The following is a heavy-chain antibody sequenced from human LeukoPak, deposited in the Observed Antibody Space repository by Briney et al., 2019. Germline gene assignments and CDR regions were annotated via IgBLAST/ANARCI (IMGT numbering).Heavy chain of an antibody. V-gene: IGHV1-2*02. J-gene: IGHJ4*02. CDR3: ASLLAMAKVDY. Sequence: GASVKVSCKASGYTFTGYYMHWVRQAPGQGLEWMGWINPNSGGTNYAQKFQGRVTMTRDTSITTAYMELNTLTSEDTAVYYCASLLAMAKVDYWGQGTLVTVSS. D-gene: IGHD5-18*01. CDR2: INPNSGGT. CDR1: GYTFTGYY.